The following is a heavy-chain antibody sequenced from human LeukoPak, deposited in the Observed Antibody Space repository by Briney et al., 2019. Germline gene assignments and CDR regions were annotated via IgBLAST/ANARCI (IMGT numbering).Heavy chain of an antibody. D-gene: IGHD6-13*01. CDR2: SQTTKPNSCTT. V-gene: IGHV3-72*01. Sequence: GGSLRLSCAASGFAITDHHMDWVRQAPGKGMEWVGCSQTTKPNSCTTEYAASVKGRFTISRQLNSLKTEDTAVYYCVRVVTTSSGWYHFDNWGQGTLVTVSS. J-gene: IGHJ4*02. CDR3: VRVVTTSSGWYHFDN. CDR1: GFAITDHH.